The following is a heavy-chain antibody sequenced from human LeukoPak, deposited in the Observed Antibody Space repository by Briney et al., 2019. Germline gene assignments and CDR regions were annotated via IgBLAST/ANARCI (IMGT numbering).Heavy chain of an antibody. CDR3: ARAVTSSSSWYKWVNWFDP. V-gene: IGHV4-59*12. CDR1: GGSISSYY. J-gene: IGHJ5*02. CDR2: IYYSGTT. D-gene: IGHD6-13*01. Sequence: SETLSLTCTVSGGSISSYYWNWIRQPPGKGLEWIGYIYYSGTTNYNPSLKSRVSISVDSSKNQFSLKLSSVTAADTAVYYCARAVTSSSSWYKWVNWFDPWGQGTLVTVSS.